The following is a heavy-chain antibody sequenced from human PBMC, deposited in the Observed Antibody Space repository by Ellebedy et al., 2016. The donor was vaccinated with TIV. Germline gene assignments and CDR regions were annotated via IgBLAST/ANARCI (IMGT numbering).Heavy chain of an antibody. CDR1: GGSISSYY. D-gene: IGHD3-10*01. V-gene: IGHV4-59*12. CDR2: IYYSGST. J-gene: IGHJ5*02. Sequence: MPSETLSLTCTVSGGSISSYYWSWIRQPPGKGLEWIGYIYYSGSTNYNPSLKSRVTISVDTSKNQFSLKLSSVTAADTAVYYCARDGSGSYSRGGNWFDPWGQGTLVTVSS. CDR3: ARDGSGSYSRGGNWFDP.